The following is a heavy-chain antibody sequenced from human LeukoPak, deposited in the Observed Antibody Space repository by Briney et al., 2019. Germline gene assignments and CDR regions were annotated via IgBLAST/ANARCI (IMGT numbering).Heavy chain of an antibody. CDR2: INPNSGGT. D-gene: IGHD3-22*01. J-gene: IGHJ4*02. CDR1: GGTFSSYA. CDR3: ARGGGTEWLLVPFEY. V-gene: IGHV1-2*02. Sequence: ASVKVSCKASGGTFSSYAISRVRQAPGQGLEWMGWINPNSGGTNYAQKFQGRVTMTGDTSISTAYMDLSSLRSDDTAVYYCARGGGTEWLLVPFEYWGQGTLVTVSS.